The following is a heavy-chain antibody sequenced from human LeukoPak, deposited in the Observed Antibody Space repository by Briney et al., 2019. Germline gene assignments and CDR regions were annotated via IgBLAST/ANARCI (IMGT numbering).Heavy chain of an antibody. D-gene: IGHD3-10*01. CDR2: IYYSGST. CDR1: GGSISSSSYY. V-gene: IGHV4-39*07. Sequence: PSETLSLTCTVSGGSISSSSYYWGWIRQPPGKGLEWIGSIYYSGSTYYNPSLKSRVTISVDTSKNQFSLKLSSVTAADTAVYYCARDQAAGDFDYWGQGTLVTVSS. CDR3: ARDQAAGDFDY. J-gene: IGHJ4*02.